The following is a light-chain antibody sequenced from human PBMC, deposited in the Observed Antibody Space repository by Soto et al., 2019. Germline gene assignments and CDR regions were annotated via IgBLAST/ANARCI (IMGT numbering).Light chain of an antibody. J-gene: IGKJ1*01. CDR2: GAS. V-gene: IGKV1-39*01. CDR3: QQNYNIPRT. CDR1: QSISSH. Sequence: DIQMTQSPSSLSASVGDRVTITCRASQSISSHLNWYQHKPGKAPKLLIYGASRLQTGVPSRFRGSGSGTDFTLSISSLQPEDFATYYCQQNYNIPRTFGQGTKVDIK.